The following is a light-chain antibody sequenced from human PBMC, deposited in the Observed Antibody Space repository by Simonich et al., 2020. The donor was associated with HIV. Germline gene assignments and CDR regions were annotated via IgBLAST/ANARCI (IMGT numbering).Light chain of an antibody. CDR1: QSLLHSNGYNY. J-gene: IGKJ5*01. CDR3: MQGIHLPIT. CDR2: EVS. Sequence: DIVMTQSPLSLPVTPGEPASISCRSSQSLLHSNGYNYLDWYLQKPGQSPQPLIYEVSSRFSGVPDRFSGSGSWTDFTLKISRVEAEDVGVYYCMQGIHLPITFGQGTRLEIK. V-gene: IGKV2-29*02.